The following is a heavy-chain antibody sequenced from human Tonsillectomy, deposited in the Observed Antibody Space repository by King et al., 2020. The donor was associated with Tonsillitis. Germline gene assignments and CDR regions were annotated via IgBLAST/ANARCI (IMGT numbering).Heavy chain of an antibody. V-gene: IGHV3-30-3*01. Sequence: QLVQSGGGVVQPGRSLRLSCAASGFTFSSYAMHWVRQAPGKGLEWVAVISYDGSNKYYADSVKGRFTISRDNSKNTLYLQMNSLRAEDTAVYYCARGRRIAVAVSWDYCGQGTLVTVSS. J-gene: IGHJ4*02. CDR2: ISYDGSNK. CDR1: GFTFSSYA. D-gene: IGHD6-19*01. CDR3: ARGRRIAVAVSWDY.